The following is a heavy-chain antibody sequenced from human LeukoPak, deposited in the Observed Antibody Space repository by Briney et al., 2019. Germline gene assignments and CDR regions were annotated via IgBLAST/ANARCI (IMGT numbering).Heavy chain of an antibody. J-gene: IGHJ4*02. D-gene: IGHD2-21*02. CDR3: AIPVVTATGNYFDY. CDR1: GGTFSSYA. CDR2: IIPIFGTA. V-gene: IGHV1-69*13. Sequence: SVEVSCKASGGTFSSYAISWVRQAPGQGLEWMGGIIPIFGTANYAQKFQGRVTITADESTSTAYMELSSLRSEDTAVYYCAIPVVTATGNYFDYWGQGTLVTVSS.